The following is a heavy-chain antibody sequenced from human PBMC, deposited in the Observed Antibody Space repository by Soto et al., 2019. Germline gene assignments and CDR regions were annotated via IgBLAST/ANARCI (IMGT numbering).Heavy chain of an antibody. CDR1: GGTFSSYT. CDR3: ARRGYGSRWPNVYMDV. V-gene: IGHV1-69*02. D-gene: IGHD6-13*01. CDR2: IIPILGIA. Sequence: EASVKVSCKASGGTFSSYTISWVRQAPGQGLEWMGRIIPILGIANYAQKFQGRVTITADKSTSTAYMELSSLRAEDMALYYCARRGYGSRWPNVYMDVWGKGTTVTVSS. J-gene: IGHJ6*03.